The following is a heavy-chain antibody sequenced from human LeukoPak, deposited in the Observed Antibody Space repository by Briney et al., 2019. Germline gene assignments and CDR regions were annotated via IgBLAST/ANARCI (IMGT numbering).Heavy chain of an antibody. CDR3: ARDRRGWYQALWYFDL. V-gene: IGHV4-30-4*08. J-gene: IGHJ2*01. CDR1: GGSISSGDYY. D-gene: IGHD6-19*01. Sequence: SETLFLTXTVSGGSISSGDYYWSWIRQPPGKGLEWIGYIYYSGSTYYNPSLKSRVTISVDTSKNQFSLKLSSVTAADTAVYYCARDRRGWYQALWYFDLWGRGTLVTVSS. CDR2: IYYSGST.